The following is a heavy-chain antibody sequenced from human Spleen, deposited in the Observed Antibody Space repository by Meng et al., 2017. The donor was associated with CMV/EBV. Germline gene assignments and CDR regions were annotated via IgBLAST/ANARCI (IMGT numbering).Heavy chain of an antibody. Sequence: GESLKISCAASGFTFSNYAMTWVRQAPGKGLEWVSTITATGGTTYYADSVKGRFSVSRDDSANTLYLQMYSLRVEDTAVFYCARGDSSSTWLVFDYWGLGTLVTSPQ. CDR2: ITATGGTT. CDR3: ARGDSSSTWLVFDY. CDR1: GFTFSNYA. J-gene: IGHJ4*02. D-gene: IGHD6-13*01. V-gene: IGHV3-23*01.